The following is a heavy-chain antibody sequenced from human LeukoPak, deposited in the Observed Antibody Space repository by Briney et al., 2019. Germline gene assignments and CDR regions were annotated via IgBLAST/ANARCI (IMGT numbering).Heavy chain of an antibody. J-gene: IGHJ6*02. CDR3: ASSLRYCSGGSCYNYCGMDV. D-gene: IGHD2-15*01. CDR1: GFTFSSYW. Sequence: PGGSLRLSCAASGFTFSSYWMHWVRQAPGKGLVWVSRINNDGSNTWYADSVKGRFTFSRDNAKNSLYLQMNSLRAEDTAVYYCASSLRYCSGGSCYNYCGMDVWGQGTTVTVSS. V-gene: IGHV3-74*01. CDR2: INNDGSNT.